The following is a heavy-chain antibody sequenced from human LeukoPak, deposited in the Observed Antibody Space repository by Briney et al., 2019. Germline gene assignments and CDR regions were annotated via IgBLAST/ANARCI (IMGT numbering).Heavy chain of an antibody. CDR1: GFTFSSYS. V-gene: IGHV3-48*01. CDR3: ARDSDY. Sequence: PGGSLRLSCAASGFTFSSYSMNWVRQAPGRGLEWVSYISSSSSTIYYADSVKGRFTISRDNAKNSLYLQMNSLRAEDTAVYYCARDSDYWGQGTLVTVSS. CDR2: ISSSSSTI. J-gene: IGHJ4*02.